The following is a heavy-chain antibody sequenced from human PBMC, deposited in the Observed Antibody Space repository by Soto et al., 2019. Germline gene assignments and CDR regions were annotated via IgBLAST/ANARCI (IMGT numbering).Heavy chain of an antibody. D-gene: IGHD2-2*01. CDR1: GYTFINYW. Sequence: PGESLKISCWASGYTFINYWIGWVRQMPGKGLEWMGFIYPDDSNTIYSPSFQGRVSISVDRSISTAYLQWSSLKASDTAMYYCARLGWKDIVVVPAALNYYYYYMDVWGKGTTVTVSS. V-gene: IGHV5-51*01. CDR3: ARLGWKDIVVVPAALNYYYYYMDV. J-gene: IGHJ6*03. CDR2: IYPDDSNT.